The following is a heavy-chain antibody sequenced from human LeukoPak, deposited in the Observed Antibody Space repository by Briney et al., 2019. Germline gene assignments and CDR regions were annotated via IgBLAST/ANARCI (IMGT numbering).Heavy chain of an antibody. V-gene: IGHV4-61*02. J-gene: IGHJ3*01. CDR1: GGSISSGSYY. CDR3: ARDTFYYGSEDDYDDVFDL. D-gene: IGHD3-10*01. Sequence: SETLSLTCTVSGGSISSGSYYWSWIRQPAGKGLEWIGRIYTSGSTNYNPSLKSQVTISVDTSKNQFSLKLSSVTAADTAVYYCARDTFYYGSEDDYDDVFDLWSQGTMVTVSS. CDR2: IYTSGST.